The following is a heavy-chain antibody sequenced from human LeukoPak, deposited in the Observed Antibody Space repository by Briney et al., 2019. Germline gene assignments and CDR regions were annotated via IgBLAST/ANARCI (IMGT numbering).Heavy chain of an antibody. J-gene: IGHJ4*02. CDR2: IYYSGST. CDR3: AREQRP. CDR1: GRSISSGDYY. Sequence: SQTLSLTRTVSGRSISSGDYYWRWVRQPPGKGLEWIGYIYYSGSTYYTPSLKSRVTISVDTSKNQFSLKLSSVTAADTAVYYCAREQRPWGQGTLVTVSS. V-gene: IGHV4-30-4*01.